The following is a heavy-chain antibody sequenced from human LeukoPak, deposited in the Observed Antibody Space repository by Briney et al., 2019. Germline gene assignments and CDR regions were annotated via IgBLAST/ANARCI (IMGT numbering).Heavy chain of an antibody. J-gene: IGHJ4*02. D-gene: IGHD3-10*02. Sequence: ASVKVSCKASGYTFTGYYIHWVRQAPGQGLEWMGWINPNSDGTNYAQKFQGRVTMTSDTSISTAYMELSRLRSDDTAFYYCARDLNVYPYYLDFWGQGTLVTVSS. CDR3: ARDLNVYPYYLDF. V-gene: IGHV1-2*02. CDR1: GYTFTGYY. CDR2: INPNSDGT.